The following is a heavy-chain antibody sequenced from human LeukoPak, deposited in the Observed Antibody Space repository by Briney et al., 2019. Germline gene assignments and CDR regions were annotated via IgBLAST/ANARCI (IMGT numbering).Heavy chain of an antibody. CDR2: IYYSGST. CDR1: GGSISSGGYY. CDR3: ARVMIYDSSGYPRYYFDY. Sequence: SQTLSLTCTVSGGSISSGGYYWSWIRQHPGKGLEWIGYIYYSGSTYYNPSLKSRVTISVDTSKNQFSLKLSSVTAADTAVYYCARVMIYDSSGYPRYYFDYWGQGTLVTVSS. D-gene: IGHD3-22*01. V-gene: IGHV4-30-4*08. J-gene: IGHJ4*02.